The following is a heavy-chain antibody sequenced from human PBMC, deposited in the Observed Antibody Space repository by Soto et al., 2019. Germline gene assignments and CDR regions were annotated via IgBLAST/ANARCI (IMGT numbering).Heavy chain of an antibody. D-gene: IGHD3-10*01. V-gene: IGHV3-30*18. CDR1: GFMFSGFG. CDR2: ISKDGSKK. CDR3: ANPSGYYFGLGSHDEASDM. J-gene: IGHJ6*01. Sequence: QVQLVESGGGVVQPRRSLRLSCAASGFMFSGFGMHWVRQAPGKGLQWVAGISKDGSKKYYADSVKGRFTISRDNSKKTLYLQMNSLRAEDTAVYYCANPSGYYFGLGSHDEASDMWGQGTGVNV.